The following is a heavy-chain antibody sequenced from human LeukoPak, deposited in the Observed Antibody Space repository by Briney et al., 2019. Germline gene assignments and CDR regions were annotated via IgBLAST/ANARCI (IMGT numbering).Heavy chain of an antibody. CDR2: INPSGGST. Sequence: GASVKVSCKASGYTFTSYYMHWVRQAPGQGLERMGIINPSGGSTSYAQKFQGRVTMTRDTSTSTVYMELSSLRSEDTAVYYCARDAPPGVYCSSTSCQNNWFDPWGQGTLVTVSS. D-gene: IGHD2-2*01. CDR1: GYTFTSYY. CDR3: ARDAPPGVYCSSTSCQNNWFDP. J-gene: IGHJ5*02. V-gene: IGHV1-46*01.